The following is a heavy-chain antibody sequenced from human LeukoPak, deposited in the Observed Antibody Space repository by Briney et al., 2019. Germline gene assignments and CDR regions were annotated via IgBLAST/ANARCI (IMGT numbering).Heavy chain of an antibody. D-gene: IGHD3-3*01. V-gene: IGHV4-59*08. CDR1: GGSFSDYY. CDR2: ISYSGST. J-gene: IGHJ6*02. CDR3: ARHIPVIWSSGYYYGMDV. Sequence: SETLSLTCAVYGGSFSDYYWSWIRQPPGKGLEWIGYISYSGSTNYNPSLRSRVAISEDTSRNQFSLRLNSVTAADTAVYYCARHIPVIWSSGYYYGMDVWGQGTTVTVSS.